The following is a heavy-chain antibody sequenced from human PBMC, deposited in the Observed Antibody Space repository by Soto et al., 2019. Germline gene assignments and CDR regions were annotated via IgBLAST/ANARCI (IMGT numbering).Heavy chain of an antibody. CDR1: GFTFSSYW. Sequence: GGSLRLSCAASGFTFSSYWMSWVRQAPGKGLEWVANIKQDGSEKYYVDSVKGRFTISRDNAKNSLYLQMNSLRAGDTAVYYCARKTRGTNSPDYYYYYYMDVWGKGTTVTVSS. D-gene: IGHD1-26*01. V-gene: IGHV3-7*01. CDR3: ARKTRGTNSPDYYYYYYMDV. CDR2: IKQDGSEK. J-gene: IGHJ6*03.